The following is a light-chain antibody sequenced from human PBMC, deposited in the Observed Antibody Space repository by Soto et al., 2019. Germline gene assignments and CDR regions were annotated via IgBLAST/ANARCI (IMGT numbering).Light chain of an antibody. J-gene: IGKJ5*01. Sequence: EVVMTQSPATLSVSPGERATLSCRASQSVSSNLAWYQQKPGQAPRLLIYGASTRATGIPARFSGSGSGTEFALTISSLQSEDFAVYFCQQYNNWPPITFGQGTRLEIK. CDR1: QSVSSN. CDR3: QQYNNWPPIT. V-gene: IGKV3-15*01. CDR2: GAS.